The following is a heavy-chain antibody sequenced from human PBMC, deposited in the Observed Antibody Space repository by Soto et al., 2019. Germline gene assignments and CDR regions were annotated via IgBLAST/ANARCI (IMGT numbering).Heavy chain of an antibody. V-gene: IGHV3-23*01. J-gene: IGHJ4*02. CDR3: AKKRSLNKAPFDY. D-gene: IGHD1-1*01. CDR2: ISGSGGGT. CDR1: GFTFSSYP. Sequence: PGGSLRLSCAASGFTFSSYPMSWVRQAPGKGLEWVSAISGSGGGTYYTESVEGRFTISRDNSKNTLYLQMNSLRAEDTAIYYCAKKRSLNKAPFDYRGQGTLVTVS.